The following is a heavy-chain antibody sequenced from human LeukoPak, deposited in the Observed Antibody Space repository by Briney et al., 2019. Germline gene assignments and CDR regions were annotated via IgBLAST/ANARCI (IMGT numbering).Heavy chain of an antibody. V-gene: IGHV4-39*07. Sequence: SSETLSLTCTVSGGSISSTAYYWGWIRQPPGKGLEWIGTLYYSGSPNYNPYPSLRSRLTISVDKSKNQFSLKLSSVTAADTAVYYCAAFILGYCSSTSCSRFDPWGQGTLVTVSS. CDR3: AAFILGYCSSTSCSRFDP. J-gene: IGHJ5*02. CDR1: GGSISSTAYY. D-gene: IGHD2-2*01. CDR2: LYYSGSP.